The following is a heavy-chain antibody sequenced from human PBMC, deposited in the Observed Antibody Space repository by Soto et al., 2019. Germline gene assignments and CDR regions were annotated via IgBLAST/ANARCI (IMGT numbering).Heavy chain of an antibody. J-gene: IGHJ6*02. Sequence: QVQLVQSGAEVKKPGASVKVSCKASGYTFTSYGISWVRQAPGQGLEWMGWINGYNGNTKYAQKLQGRVTMTTDTSTSTAYMELRSLRADDTAVYYCGRDDYCNGGSCWYGLDAWGQGTTVTVSS. CDR3: GRDDYCNGGSCWYGLDA. V-gene: IGHV1-18*01. D-gene: IGHD2-15*01. CDR2: INGYNGNT. CDR1: GYTFTSYG.